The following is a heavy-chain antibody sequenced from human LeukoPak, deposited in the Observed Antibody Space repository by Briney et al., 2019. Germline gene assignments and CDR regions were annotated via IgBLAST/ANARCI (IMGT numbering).Heavy chain of an antibody. Sequence: ASVKVSCKASGYTFTAYFLHWVRQAPGQGFEWMGRINPNTGGTNSAQKFQGRVTMTRDASISTAYLELSSLRSDDTAVYYCARHRPAAAGYYYYYMDVWGKGTTVTVSS. CDR2: INPNTGGT. CDR3: ARHRPAAAGYYYYYMDV. V-gene: IGHV1-2*06. D-gene: IGHD2-2*01. J-gene: IGHJ6*03. CDR1: GYTFTAYF.